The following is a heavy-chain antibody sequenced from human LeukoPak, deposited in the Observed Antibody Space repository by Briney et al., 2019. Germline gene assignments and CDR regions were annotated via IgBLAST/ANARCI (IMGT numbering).Heavy chain of an antibody. D-gene: IGHD3-10*01. CDR2: INPNSGGT. Sequence: ASAKVSCKASGYTFTGSYIHWVRQAPGQGLEWMGRINPNSGGTNYAQNFQGRVTMTSDTSISTAYMELSRLRSDDTAVYYCARATRLGDLYGMDVWGQGTTVTVSS. J-gene: IGHJ6*02. CDR1: GYTFTGSY. CDR3: ARATRLGDLYGMDV. V-gene: IGHV1-2*06.